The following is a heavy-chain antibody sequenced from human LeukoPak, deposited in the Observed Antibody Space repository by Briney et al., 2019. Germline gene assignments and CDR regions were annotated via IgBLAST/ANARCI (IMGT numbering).Heavy chain of an antibody. Sequence: PGGSLRLSCAASGFTFSSYWMSWVRQAPGKGLEWVANIKQDGSAKYYVDSVKGRFTIPRDNARNSLYLQMNSLRAEDTAVYYCARGSVGDFDNWGQGTLVTVSS. CDR1: GFTFSSYW. CDR2: IKQDGSAK. D-gene: IGHD2-21*01. V-gene: IGHV3-7*02. CDR3: ARGSVGDFDN. J-gene: IGHJ4*02.